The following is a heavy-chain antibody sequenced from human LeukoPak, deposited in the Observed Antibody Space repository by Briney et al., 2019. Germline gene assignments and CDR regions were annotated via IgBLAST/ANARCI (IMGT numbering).Heavy chain of an antibody. Sequence: GRSLRLSCAASGFTFSSYGMHWVRQAPGKGLEWVAVISYDGSNKYYADSVEGRFTISRDNSKNTLYLQMNSLRAEDTAVYYCAKERGAFDIWGQGTMVTVSS. J-gene: IGHJ3*02. V-gene: IGHV3-30*18. CDR1: GFTFSSYG. CDR2: ISYDGSNK. CDR3: AKERGAFDI.